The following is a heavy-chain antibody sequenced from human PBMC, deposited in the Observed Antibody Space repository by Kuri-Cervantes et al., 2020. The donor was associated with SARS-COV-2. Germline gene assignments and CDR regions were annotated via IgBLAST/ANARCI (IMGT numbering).Heavy chain of an antibody. V-gene: IGHV1-24*01. J-gene: IGHJ4*02. D-gene: IGHD3-10*01. CDR1: GYTLTELS. CDR3: ARDLRAFHPPREAGAYYFDY. Sequence: VKVSCKVSGYTLTELSMHWVRQAPGKGLEWMGGFDPEDGETIYAQKFQGRVTMTEDTSTDTAYMELSSLRSEDTAVYYCARDLRAFHPPREAGAYYFDYWGQGTLVTVSS. CDR2: FDPEDGET.